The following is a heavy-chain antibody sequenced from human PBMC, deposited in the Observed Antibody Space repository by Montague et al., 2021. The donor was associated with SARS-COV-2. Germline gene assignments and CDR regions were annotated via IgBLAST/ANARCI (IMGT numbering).Heavy chain of an antibody. D-gene: IGHD3-10*01. CDR3: ARRRGLEGYYYNSGSYDFDV. V-gene: IGHV5-51*01. CDR2: IYPGDSDT. Sequence: QPGAEVKKSGESLKISCKGSGYSFTSYWIGWVRQMPGKGLEWMGIIYPGDSDTRYSPSFQGQVTISADKSISTAYLQWSSLKASDTAMYYCARRRGLEGYYYNSGSYDFDVWGQGTMVTVSS. J-gene: IGHJ3*01. CDR1: GYSFTSYW.